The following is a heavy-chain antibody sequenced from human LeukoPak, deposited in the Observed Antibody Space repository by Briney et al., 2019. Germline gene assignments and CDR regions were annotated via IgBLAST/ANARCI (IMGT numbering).Heavy chain of an antibody. D-gene: IGHD6-6*01. CDR2: ISPTGST. CDR3: ARGGSYINSSPSFDY. V-gene: IGHV4-4*07. CDR1: GVSVSSYY. J-gene: IGHJ4*02. Sequence: KPSETLSLTCTVSGVSVSSYYWSWIRQPAGKGLEWIGRISPTGSTNYSPSLKSRVTMSGDTSKNQFSLKLSSVTAADTAVYYCARGGSYINSSPSFDYWGQGTLVTVSS.